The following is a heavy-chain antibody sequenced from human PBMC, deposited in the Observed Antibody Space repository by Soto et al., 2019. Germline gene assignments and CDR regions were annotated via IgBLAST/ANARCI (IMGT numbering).Heavy chain of an antibody. Sequence: QVQLQQWGAGLLKPSETLSLTCAVYGGSFSGYYWSWIRQPPGKGLEWIGEINHSGSTNYNPSLKSRVTISVDTSKNQFSLKLSSVTAADTAVYYCAIGEQLELRAFDPWGQGTLVTVSS. V-gene: IGHV4-34*01. CDR3: AIGEQLELRAFDP. CDR1: GGSFSGYY. D-gene: IGHD1-1*01. CDR2: INHSGST. J-gene: IGHJ5*02.